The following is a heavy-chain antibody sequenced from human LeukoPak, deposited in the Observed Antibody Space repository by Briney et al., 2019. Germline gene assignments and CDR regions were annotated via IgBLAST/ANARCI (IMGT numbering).Heavy chain of an antibody. CDR3: VRLVAMPYPYFDY. V-gene: IGHV3-74*01. CDR2: INSDGYSI. Sequence: PGGSLRPSCAASGFTFSAYWMHWVRQVPGEGLVWVSRINSDGYSIAYADSVKGRFTISRDNAKNTLYLEMNSLRAEDTAVYYCVRLVAMPYPYFDYWGQGTLVTVSS. CDR1: GFTFSAYW. D-gene: IGHD2-21*01. J-gene: IGHJ4*02.